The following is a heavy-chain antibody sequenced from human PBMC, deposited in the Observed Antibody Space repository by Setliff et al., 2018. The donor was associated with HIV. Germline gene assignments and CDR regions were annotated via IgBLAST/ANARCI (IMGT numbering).Heavy chain of an antibody. CDR2: IYYSGST. V-gene: IGHV4-30-4*08. J-gene: IGHJ6*02. CDR3: GRDGDGYNYNYYYGIDV. CDR1: GGSISSGDYY. D-gene: IGHD5-12*01. Sequence: LSLTCTVSGGSISSGDYYWTWVRQPPGKGLEWIGYIYYSGSTYYNPSLKSRVTISVDTSKNQFSMKMSSVTAADTAVYYCGRDGDGYNYNYYYGIDVWGQGTTVTVSS.